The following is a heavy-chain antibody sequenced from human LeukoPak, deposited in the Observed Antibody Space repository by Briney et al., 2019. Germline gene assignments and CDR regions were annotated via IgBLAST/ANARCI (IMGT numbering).Heavy chain of an antibody. CDR2: ISYDGSNK. Sequence: GRSLRLSCAASGFTFSSYGMHWVRQAPGKGLEWVAVISYDGSNKYYADSVKGRLTISRDNSKSTLYLQMNSLRAEDTAVYYCAKDDASSGLFDYWGQGTLVTVSS. J-gene: IGHJ4*02. CDR1: GFTFSSYG. V-gene: IGHV3-30*18. CDR3: AKDDASSGLFDY. D-gene: IGHD6-19*01.